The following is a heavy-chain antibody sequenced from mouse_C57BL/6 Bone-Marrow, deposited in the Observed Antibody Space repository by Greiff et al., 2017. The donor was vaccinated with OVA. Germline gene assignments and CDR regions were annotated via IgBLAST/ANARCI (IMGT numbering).Heavy chain of an antibody. CDR2: LYPRSGNT. Sequence: QVQLQQSGAELARPGASVKLSCKASGYTFTSYGISWVKQSTGQGLEWIGELYPRSGNTYYNEKFKGKATLTADKSSSTAYMELRSLTSEDSAVYFCARIITTVVGYFDVWGTGTTVTVSA. J-gene: IGHJ1*03. V-gene: IGHV1-81*01. CDR1: GYTFTSYG. D-gene: IGHD1-1*01. CDR3: ARIITTVVGYFDV.